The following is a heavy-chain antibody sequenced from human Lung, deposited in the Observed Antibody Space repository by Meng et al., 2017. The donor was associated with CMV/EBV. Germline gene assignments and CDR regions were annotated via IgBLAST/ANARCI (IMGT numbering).Heavy chain of an antibody. V-gene: IGHV3-9*01. CDR2: ISGNSGLI. CDR1: GFTFDDFA. Sequence: GGSLRLXCAASGFTFDDFAMHWVRQSPGEGLEWVSGISGNSGLIGYADSVKGRFTISRDNARKSLSLEINTLRVEDTALYYCVKGGGEKVTFDAMDVWGQGXTVTVSS. J-gene: IGHJ6*02. D-gene: IGHD2-21*02. CDR3: VKGGGEKVTFDAMDV.